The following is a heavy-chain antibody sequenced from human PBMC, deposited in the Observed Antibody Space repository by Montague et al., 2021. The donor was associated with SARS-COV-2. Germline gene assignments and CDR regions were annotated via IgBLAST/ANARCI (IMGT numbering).Heavy chain of an antibody. J-gene: IGHJ4*02. CDR3: AHRIARHYDTSAYLWCPFDF. D-gene: IGHD3-22*01. V-gene: IGHV2-70*12. CDR2: IDWNDDK. CDR1: GFSLITSGMC. Sequence: PALVKPTQTLTLTCTFSGFSLITSGMCVTWIRQPPGKALEWLALIDWNDDKYYSTSLKTRLTITKDTSKNQVVLTMTNMDPVDTATYYCAHRIARHYDTSAYLWCPFDFWGQGTLVTVSS.